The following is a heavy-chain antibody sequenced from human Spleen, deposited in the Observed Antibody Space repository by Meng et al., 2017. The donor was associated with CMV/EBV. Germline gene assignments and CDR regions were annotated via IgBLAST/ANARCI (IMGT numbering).Heavy chain of an antibody. J-gene: IGHJ6*02. V-gene: IGHV3-23*01. D-gene: IGHD3-10*01. CDR3: AKNAMVRGYGMDV. CDR2: ISGSGGST. CDR1: GFTFSSYS. Sequence: GESLKISCAASGFTFSSYSMNWVRQAPGKGLEWVSAISGSGGSTYYADSVKGRFTISRDNSKNTLYLQMNSLRAEDTAVYYCAKNAMVRGYGMDVWGQGTTVTVSS.